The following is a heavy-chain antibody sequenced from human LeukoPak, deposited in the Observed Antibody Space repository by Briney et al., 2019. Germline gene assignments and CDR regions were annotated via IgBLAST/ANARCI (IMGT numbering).Heavy chain of an antibody. CDR1: GYTFTSYA. CDR2: INTNTGNP. D-gene: IGHD3-10*01. Sequence: GASVKVSCKASGYTFTSYAMNWVRQAPGQGLEWMGWINTNTGNPTYAQGFTGRFVFSLDASVSTAYLQISSLKAEDTAVYYCARGPMGFGELLLDYWGQGTLVTVSS. CDR3: ARGPMGFGELLLDY. V-gene: IGHV7-4-1*02. J-gene: IGHJ4*02.